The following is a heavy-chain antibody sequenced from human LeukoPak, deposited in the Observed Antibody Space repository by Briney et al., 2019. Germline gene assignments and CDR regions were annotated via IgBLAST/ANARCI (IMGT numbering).Heavy chain of an antibody. CDR2: INSDGSTT. J-gene: IGHJ4*02. V-gene: IGHV3-74*01. D-gene: IGHD5-18*01. CDR3: ARGASGYSYG. CDR1: GFTFSNYW. Sequence: PGGSLRLSCAASGFTFSNYWMHWVRQAPGKGLVWVSRINSDGSTTSCADSVKGRFTISRDNAKNTLYLQMNSQRAEDTAVYYCARGASGYSYGWGQGTLVTVSS.